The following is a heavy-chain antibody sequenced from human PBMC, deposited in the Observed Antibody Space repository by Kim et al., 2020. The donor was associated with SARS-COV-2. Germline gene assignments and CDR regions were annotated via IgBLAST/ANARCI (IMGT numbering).Heavy chain of an antibody. V-gene: IGHV3-30*18. J-gene: IGHJ4*02. CDR1: GFTFSSYG. Sequence: GGSLRLSCAASGFTFSSYGMHWVRQAPGKGLEWVAVISYDGSNKYYADSVKGRFTISRDNSKNTLYLQMNSLRAEDTAVYYCAKSDDPDSSGTFDYWGQG. D-gene: IGHD3-22*01. CDR2: ISYDGSNK. CDR3: AKSDDPDSSGTFDY.